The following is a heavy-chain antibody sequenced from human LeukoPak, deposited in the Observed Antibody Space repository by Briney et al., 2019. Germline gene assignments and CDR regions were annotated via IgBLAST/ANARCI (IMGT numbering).Heavy chain of an antibody. CDR1: GGSFSGYY. Sequence: PSETLSLTCTVSGGSFSGYYWRWIRQPPGKGLEWIGEINHSGNPNYNPSLKSRLTISVGTSRNQLSLKLSSVTAADTGVYYCARGLTHWGQGTLVTVSS. V-gene: IGHV4-34*01. CDR3: ARGLTH. J-gene: IGHJ4*02. CDR2: INHSGNP.